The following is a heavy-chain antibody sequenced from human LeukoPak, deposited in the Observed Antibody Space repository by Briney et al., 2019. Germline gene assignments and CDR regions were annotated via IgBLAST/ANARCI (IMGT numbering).Heavy chain of an antibody. V-gene: IGHV1-46*01. CDR1: GYTFTSYY. D-gene: IGHD6-19*01. CDR3: ARDRSSGWSPFDY. Sequence: GASVKVSCKASGYTFTSYYMHWVRQAPGQGLEWMGIINPSGGSTSYAQKFQDGVTMTRDTSTSTVYMEMSSLRSEDTAVYYCARDRSSGWSPFDYWGQGTLVTVSS. CDR2: INPSGGST. J-gene: IGHJ4*02.